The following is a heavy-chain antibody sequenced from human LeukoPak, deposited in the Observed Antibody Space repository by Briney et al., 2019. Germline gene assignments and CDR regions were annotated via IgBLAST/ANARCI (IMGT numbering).Heavy chain of an antibody. CDR2: IKQDGSEK. Sequence: PGGSLRLSCAASGFTFSDYYMSWIRQAPGKGLEWVANIKQDGSEKYSVDSVKGRFTISRDNAKNSLYMQMNSLRAEDTAVYYCARVMSASVWRSYGSYYYYYYMDIWGKGTTVTVSS. CDR1: GFTFSDYY. CDR3: ARVMSASVWRSYGSYYYYYYMDI. D-gene: IGHD3-16*01. J-gene: IGHJ6*03. V-gene: IGHV3-7*01.